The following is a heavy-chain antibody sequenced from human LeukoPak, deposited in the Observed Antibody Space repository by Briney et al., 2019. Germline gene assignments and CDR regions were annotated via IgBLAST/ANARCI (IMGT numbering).Heavy chain of an antibody. Sequence: SSVKVSFKASVYTFTSYGISWVRQSPGQGLEWMGWISAYNGNTNYAQTLHGRVTTTTDTSTSTAYMELRSPRSDETAVYYCARGGLWDDPTYFDYWGQGTLVTVSS. CDR2: ISAYNGNT. J-gene: IGHJ4*02. CDR1: VYTFTSYG. CDR3: ARGGLWDDPTYFDY. V-gene: IGHV1-18*04. D-gene: IGHD1-1*01.